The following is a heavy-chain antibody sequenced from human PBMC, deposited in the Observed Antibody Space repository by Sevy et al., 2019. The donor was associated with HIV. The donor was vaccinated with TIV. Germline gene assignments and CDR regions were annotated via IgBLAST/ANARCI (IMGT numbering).Heavy chain of an antibody. CDR3: AREDSDDTSAYYYFYYGMDV. Sequence: ASVKVSCKASGYTFTAYYIHWLRQAPGQGLEWMGRIHPKSGATNYAQKFQGRVTMTRDTSISTSFMELTSLRSDYTAVYYCAREDSDDTSAYYYFYYGMDVWGQGTTVTVSS. CDR1: GYTFTAYY. V-gene: IGHV1-2*06. J-gene: IGHJ6*02. D-gene: IGHD3-22*01. CDR2: IHPKSGAT.